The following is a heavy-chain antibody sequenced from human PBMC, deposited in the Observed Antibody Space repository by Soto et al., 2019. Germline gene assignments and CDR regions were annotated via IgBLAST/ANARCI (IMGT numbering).Heavy chain of an antibody. J-gene: IGHJ4*02. CDR3: ARGLYSYGPFDY. V-gene: IGHV4-59*01. Sequence: XGTLYLTCSVSGGSMSTYYWSWIRQPPGKGLEWIGYIYYSGSTNYNPSLKSRVTISVDTSKNQFSLKLSSVTAADTAVYYCARGLYSYGPFDYWGQGTLVTVSS. CDR2: IYYSGST. CDR1: GGSMSTYY. D-gene: IGHD5-18*01.